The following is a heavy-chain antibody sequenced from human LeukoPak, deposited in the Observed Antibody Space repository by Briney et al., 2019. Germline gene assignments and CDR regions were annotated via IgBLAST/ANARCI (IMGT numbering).Heavy chain of an antibody. CDR3: ARLGYGNFDP. CDR2: ISSSGSTI. J-gene: IGHJ5*02. V-gene: IGHV3-48*03. CDR1: GFTFSSYE. D-gene: IGHD5-18*01. Sequence: GGSLRLSCAASGFTFSSYEMNWVRQAPGKGLEGVSYISSSGSTIYYADSVKGRFTISRDNAKNSLYLQMNSLRAEDTAVYYCARLGYGNFDPWGQGTLVTVSS.